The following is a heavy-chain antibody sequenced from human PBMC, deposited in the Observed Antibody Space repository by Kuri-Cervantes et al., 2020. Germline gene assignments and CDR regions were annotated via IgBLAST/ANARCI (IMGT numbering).Heavy chain of an antibody. Sequence: GGSLRLSCAASGFTFSSYWMSWVRQAPGKGLEWVANIKQDGSEKYYVDSVKGRFTISRDNAKNSLYLQMNSLRAEDTAVYYCARALDYDSSGYRHGYYYYGMDVWGQGTTVTGSS. CDR2: IKQDGSEK. CDR1: GFTFSSYW. CDR3: ARALDYDSSGYRHGYYYYGMDV. J-gene: IGHJ6*02. D-gene: IGHD3-22*01. V-gene: IGHV3-7*01.